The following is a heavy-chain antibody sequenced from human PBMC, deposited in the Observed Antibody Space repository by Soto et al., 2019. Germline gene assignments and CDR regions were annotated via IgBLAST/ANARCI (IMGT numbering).Heavy chain of an antibody. V-gene: IGHV3-23*01. Sequence: GGSLRLSCAASGFTFSSYAMSWVRQAPGKGLEWVSAISGSGGSTYYADSVKGRFTISRDNSKNTLYLQMNSLRAEDTAVYYCARDIVVVPAAMRGTDYWGQGTLVTVSS. CDR1: GFTFSSYA. J-gene: IGHJ4*02. CDR2: ISGSGGST. D-gene: IGHD2-2*01. CDR3: ARDIVVVPAAMRGTDY.